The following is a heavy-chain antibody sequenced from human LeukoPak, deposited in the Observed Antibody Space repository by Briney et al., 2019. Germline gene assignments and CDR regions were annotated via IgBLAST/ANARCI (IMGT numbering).Heavy chain of an antibody. V-gene: IGHV1-18*01. CDR3: AREAPHYDFWSGPHYYYYMDV. CDR2: ISAYNGNT. Sequence: ASVKVSXKASGYTFTSYGISWVRQAPGQGLEWMGWISAYNGNTNYAQKLQGRVTMTTDTSTSTAYMELRSLRSDDTAVYYCAREAPHYDFWSGPHYYYYMDVWGKGTTVTVSS. CDR1: GYTFTSYG. D-gene: IGHD3-3*01. J-gene: IGHJ6*03.